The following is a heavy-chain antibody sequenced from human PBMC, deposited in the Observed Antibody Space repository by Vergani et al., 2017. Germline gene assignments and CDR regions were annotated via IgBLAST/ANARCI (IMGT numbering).Heavy chain of an antibody. CDR1: GGPFSSYT. Sequence: QVQLVQSGAEVKKPGSSVKVSCKASGGPFSSYTISWVRQAPGQGLEWMGRIIPILGIANYAQKFQGRVTITADKATSTAYMGLSSLRSEDTAVYYCAGEAYVGSGSYIGGMDVWGQGTTVTVSS. J-gene: IGHJ6*02. D-gene: IGHD3-10*01. CDR3: AGEAYVGSGSYIGGMDV. CDR2: IIPILGIA. V-gene: IGHV1-69*08.